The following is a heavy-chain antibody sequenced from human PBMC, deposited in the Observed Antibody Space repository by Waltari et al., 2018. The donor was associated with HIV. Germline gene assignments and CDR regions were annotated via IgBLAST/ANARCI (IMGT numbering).Heavy chain of an antibody. Sequence: QVQLQESGPGLVKPSQTLSLTCTVSGGSISSGGYYWSWIRQHPGKGLEWIGYIYYSGSTYYNPSLKSRVTISVDTSKNQFSLKLSSVTAADTAVYYCARSSDENYYDSSGYFQHWGQGTLVTVSS. CDR1: GGSISSGGYY. V-gene: IGHV4-31*03. CDR2: IYYSGST. J-gene: IGHJ1*01. CDR3: ARSSDENYYDSSGYFQH. D-gene: IGHD3-22*01.